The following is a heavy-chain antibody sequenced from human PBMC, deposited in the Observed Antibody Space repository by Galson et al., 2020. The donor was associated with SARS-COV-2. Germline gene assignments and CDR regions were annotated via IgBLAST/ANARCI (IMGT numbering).Heavy chain of an antibody. D-gene: IGHD1-26*01. V-gene: IGHV2-70*01. Sequence: SGPTLVKPTQTLTLTCTFSGFALTTSGVGVGWIRQPPGKALEWLALIYWDDDKYYSTSLKTRLTISKDTSENQVVLTMTNMDPVDTATYYCARIAGGSYWFDYWGQGTLVTVSS. CDR3: ARIAGGSYWFDY. CDR2: IYWDDDK. CDR1: GFALTTSGVG. J-gene: IGHJ4*02.